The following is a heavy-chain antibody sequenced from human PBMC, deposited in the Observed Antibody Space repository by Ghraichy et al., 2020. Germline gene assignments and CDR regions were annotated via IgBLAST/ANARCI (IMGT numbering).Heavy chain of an antibody. CDR2: SFYSGTT. CDR1: GGSISSGGYF. D-gene: IGHD2-15*01. Sequence: TLSLTCAVSGGSISSGGYFWSWIRQHPGKGLERVGESFYSGTTYYNPSLKSRATILIDTSKNQLFLQLSSVTAADTAVYYCARGLGYCSGSRCYTYHGMDVWGQGTTVAVSS. J-gene: IGHJ6*02. V-gene: IGHV4-31*11. CDR3: ARGLGYCSGSRCYTYHGMDV.